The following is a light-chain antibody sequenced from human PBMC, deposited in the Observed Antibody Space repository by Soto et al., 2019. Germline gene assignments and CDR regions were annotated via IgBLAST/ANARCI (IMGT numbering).Light chain of an antibody. CDR3: KSFDSSLNGHV. Sequence: SVLTPPPSVSGAPGQRVTISCTGGTSNFGAGYDVHWYQQLPGTAPKLLIYGNNNRPSGVPDRFSGSRSGTSASLAITGLQADDEADYYCKSFDSSLNGHVFGPGTKVTVL. J-gene: IGLJ1*01. CDR2: GNN. V-gene: IGLV1-40*01. CDR1: TSNFGAGYD.